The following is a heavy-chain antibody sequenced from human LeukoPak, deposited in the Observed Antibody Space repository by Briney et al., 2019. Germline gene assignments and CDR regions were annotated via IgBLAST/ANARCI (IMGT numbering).Heavy chain of an antibody. CDR3: AKVWYSGSHFFPS. CDR1: GFTFSSYA. V-gene: IGHV3-23*01. CDR2: ISGSGGST. J-gene: IGHJ4*02. D-gene: IGHD1-26*01. Sequence: GGSLRLSCAASGFTFSSYAMSWVRQAPGKGLEWVSAISGSGGSTYYADSVKGRLTISRDNSKNTLYLQMNSLRVEDTAVYYCAKVWYSGSHFFPSWGQGTLVTVSS.